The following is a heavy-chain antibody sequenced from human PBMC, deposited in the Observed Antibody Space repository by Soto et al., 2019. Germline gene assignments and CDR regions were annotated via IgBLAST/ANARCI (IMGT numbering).Heavy chain of an antibody. J-gene: IGHJ6*02. CDR2: MYNTGST. V-gene: IGHV4-59*01. CDR3: ARDLWGYCGTDCYPLDV. Sequence: SETLSLTRTVSGGSLREDYWRWVRLPPGKGLEWIGYMYNTGSTVYNPSFKSRVTISVDTSKNQFSLKLNSVTAADTAVYYCARDLWGYCGTDCYPLDVWGQGTTVTVS. CDR1: GGSLREDY. D-gene: IGHD2-21*02.